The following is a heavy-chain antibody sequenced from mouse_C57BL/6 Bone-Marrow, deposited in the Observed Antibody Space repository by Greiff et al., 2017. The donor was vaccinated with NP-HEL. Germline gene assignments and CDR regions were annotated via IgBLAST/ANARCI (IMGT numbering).Heavy chain of an antibody. V-gene: IGHV14-1*01. D-gene: IGHD1-1*01. CDR3: TDGYFITTVAYYFDY. CDR1: GFNIKDYY. CDR2: IDPEDGDT. J-gene: IGHJ2*01. Sequence: VQLQQSGAELVRPGASVKLSCTASGFNIKDYYMHWVKQRPEQGLEWIGRIDPEDGDTEYAPKFQGKATMTADTSSNTAYLHLSSLTSEDTAVYYCTDGYFITTVAYYFDYWGQGTTLTVSS.